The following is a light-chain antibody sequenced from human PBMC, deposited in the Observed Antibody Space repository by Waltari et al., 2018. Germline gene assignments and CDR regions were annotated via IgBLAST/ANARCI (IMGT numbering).Light chain of an antibody. CDR2: KIS. CDR1: QSLVHSDGKTY. V-gene: IGKV2-24*01. J-gene: IGKJ1*01. CDR3: MQATLFPRT. Sequence: DIVMTQTPLSSPVNLGQPASISCRSSQSLVHSDGKTYLRWLQQRPGQPPRLLIYKISNRLSGVPDRFSGSGAGTDFTLKISRVEPEDVGVYYCMQATLFPRTFGQGTKVEI.